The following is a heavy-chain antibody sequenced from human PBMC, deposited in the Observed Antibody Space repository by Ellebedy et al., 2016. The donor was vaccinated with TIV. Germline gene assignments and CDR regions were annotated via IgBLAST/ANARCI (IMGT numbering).Heavy chain of an antibody. Sequence: GESLKISCAASGFTVSNNYMTWVRQPPGKGLEWVSVIYPGGTTEYADSVKGRFTMSRDNSRNTWSLQMNSLRAKDTAIYYFARNPTGFPNWFDPWGPGTLVTVSS. CDR2: IYPGGTT. V-gene: IGHV3-66*01. CDR3: ARNPTGFPNWFDP. D-gene: IGHD3-9*01. J-gene: IGHJ5*02. CDR1: GFTVSNNY.